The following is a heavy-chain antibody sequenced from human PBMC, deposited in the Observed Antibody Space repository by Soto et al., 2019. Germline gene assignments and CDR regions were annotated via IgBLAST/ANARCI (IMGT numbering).Heavy chain of an antibody. V-gene: IGHV1-69*08. D-gene: IGHD1-26*01. Sequence: QVQLVQSGAEVKKPGSSVKVSCKSSGYTFTIYTVTWVRQAPGQGLEWMGRIIPIFTQTNYAQKFQDRVTINADKSTSTVYMELSGLRYEDTAVYYCARGGVGAAGGMDVWGQGTTVTVSS. CDR1: GYTFTIYT. J-gene: IGHJ6*02. CDR2: IIPIFTQT. CDR3: ARGGVGAAGGMDV.